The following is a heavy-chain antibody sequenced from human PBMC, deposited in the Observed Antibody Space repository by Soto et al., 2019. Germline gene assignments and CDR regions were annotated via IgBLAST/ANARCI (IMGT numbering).Heavy chain of an antibody. V-gene: IGHV1-3*01. D-gene: IGHD5-12*01. CDR3: ARDYSGYLEYYFDY. Sequence: QVQLVQSGAEVKKPGASVKVSCKASGYTFTSYAMHWVRQAPGQRLEWMGWFNAGNGNTKYSQKFQGRVTITRDTSASTAYMELSSLRSEDTAVYYCARDYSGYLEYYFDYWGQGALVTVSS. J-gene: IGHJ4*02. CDR1: GYTFTSYA. CDR2: FNAGNGNT.